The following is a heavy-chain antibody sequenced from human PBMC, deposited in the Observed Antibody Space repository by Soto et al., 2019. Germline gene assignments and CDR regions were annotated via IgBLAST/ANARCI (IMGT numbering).Heavy chain of an antibody. J-gene: IGHJ4*02. CDR2: IYYSGST. CDR3: ARERRGYYDILTGYYSGPLDY. V-gene: IGHV4-59*12. CDR1: GGSISSYY. Sequence: PSETLSLTCTVSGGSISSYYWSWIRQPPGKGLEWIGYIYYSGSTNYNPSLKSRVTISVDTSKNQFSLKLSSVTAADTAVYYCARERRGYYDILTGYYSGPLDYWCQGTLVNDSS. D-gene: IGHD3-9*01.